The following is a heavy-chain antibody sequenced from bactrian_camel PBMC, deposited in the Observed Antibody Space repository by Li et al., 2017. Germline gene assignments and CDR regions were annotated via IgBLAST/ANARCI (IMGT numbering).Heavy chain of an antibody. CDR3: AADVRYGCHSGSWLSAQRHNPDFGY. D-gene: IGHD3*01. V-gene: IGHV3S55*01. CDR1: GFRVRDRE. Sequence: QVQLVESGGGSVKTGDPLRLTCTASGFRVRDREMGWHRQAPGKECELVSGISRDGRIEYADFAKGRFTISRDNAKNTLYLQMNNLKPEDTAMYFCAADVRYGCHSGSWLSAQRHNPDFGYWGQGTQV. J-gene: IGHJ6*01. CDR2: ISRDGRI.